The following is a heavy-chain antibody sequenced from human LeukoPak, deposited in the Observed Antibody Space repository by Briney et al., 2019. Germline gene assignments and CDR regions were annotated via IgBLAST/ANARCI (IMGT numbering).Heavy chain of an antibody. Sequence: GGSLRLSCAASGFTFSSYGMHWVRQAPGKGLEWVAVISYDGSNKYYADSVKGRFTISRDNSKNTPYLQMNSLRAEDTAVYYCAKGSKGTVTFDYWGQGTLVTVSS. D-gene: IGHD4-17*01. CDR2: ISYDGSNK. J-gene: IGHJ4*02. V-gene: IGHV3-30*18. CDR1: GFTFSSYG. CDR3: AKGSKGTVTFDY.